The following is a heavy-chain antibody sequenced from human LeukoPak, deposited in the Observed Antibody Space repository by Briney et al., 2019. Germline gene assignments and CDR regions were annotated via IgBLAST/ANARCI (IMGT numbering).Heavy chain of an antibody. CDR3: ARLRAGDGYNYSDY. D-gene: IGHD5-24*01. V-gene: IGHV4-61*01. Sequence: SETLSLTCTPSGGSLSGDNYYWSWIRQPPGKGLQWIAYISLSGSTNYNPSLKSRVTISVDTSKNQFSLKLGSVTAADTAVYYCARLRAGDGYNYSDYWGQGTLVTVSS. J-gene: IGHJ4*02. CDR2: ISLSGST. CDR1: GGSLSGDNYY.